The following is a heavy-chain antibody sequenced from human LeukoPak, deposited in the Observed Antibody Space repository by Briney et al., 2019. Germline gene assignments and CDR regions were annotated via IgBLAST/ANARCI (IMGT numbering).Heavy chain of an antibody. CDR3: ARVPPAVVNPGYYYYYYMDV. Sequence: PGGSLRLSCAASGFTFSSYSMNWVRQAPGKGLEWVSYISSSSSTIYYADSVKGRFTISRDNAKNSLYLQMNSLRAEDTAVYYCARVPPAVVNPGYYYYYYMDVWGKGTTVTVSS. V-gene: IGHV3-48*01. CDR2: ISSSSSTI. D-gene: IGHD4-23*01. J-gene: IGHJ6*03. CDR1: GFTFSSYS.